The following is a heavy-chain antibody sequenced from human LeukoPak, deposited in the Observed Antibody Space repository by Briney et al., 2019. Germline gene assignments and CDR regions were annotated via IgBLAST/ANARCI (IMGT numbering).Heavy chain of an antibody. D-gene: IGHD6-13*01. CDR1: GYTFTSYD. J-gene: IGHJ4*02. CDR2: MNPNSGNT. CDR3: ARTEQQLVPFDY. V-gene: IGHV1-8*01. Sequence: ASVKVSCKASGYTFTSYDINWVRQATGQGLEWMGWMNPNSGNTGYAQKFQGRVTMTRNTSISTAYMELSSLRSEDTAVYYCARTEQQLVPFDYWGQGTLFTVSS.